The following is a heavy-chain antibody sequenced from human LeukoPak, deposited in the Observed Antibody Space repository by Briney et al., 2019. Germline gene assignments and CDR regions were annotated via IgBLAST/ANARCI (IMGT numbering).Heavy chain of an antibody. D-gene: IGHD6-19*01. V-gene: IGHV4-61*02. CDR2: IYTSGST. CDR3: ARIIPTFGTAVAGYHFFDF. J-gene: IGHJ4*02. CDR1: GGSISFGSYY. Sequence: PSQTLSLTCTVSGGSISFGSYYWNWIRQPAGKGLEWIGRIYTSGSTNYNPSLKSRVSISIDTSNNQFSLKLKSVTAADTAVYYCARIIPTFGTAVAGYHFFDFWGQGTLVTVSS.